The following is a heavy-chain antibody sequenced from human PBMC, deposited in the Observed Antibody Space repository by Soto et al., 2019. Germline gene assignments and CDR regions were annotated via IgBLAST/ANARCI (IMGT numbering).Heavy chain of an antibody. Sequence: ASVKVSCKASGYTFTGYYMHWVRQAPGQGLEWMGWINPNSGGTNYAQKFQGWVTMTRDTSISTAYMELSRLRSDDTAVYYCARDGGYCSGGSCRIQRYYYGMDVWGQGTTVTVSS. CDR3: ARDGGYCSGGSCRIQRYYYGMDV. D-gene: IGHD2-15*01. CDR2: INPNSGGT. V-gene: IGHV1-2*04. CDR1: GYTFTGYY. J-gene: IGHJ6*02.